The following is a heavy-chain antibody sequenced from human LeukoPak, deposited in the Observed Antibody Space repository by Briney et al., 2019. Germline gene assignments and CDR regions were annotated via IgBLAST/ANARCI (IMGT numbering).Heavy chain of an antibody. CDR2: FDPEDGET. CDR1: GYTLTELS. Sequence: GASVKVSCKVSGYTLTELSMHWVRQAPGKGLEWMGGFDPEDGETIYAQKFQGRVTMTEDTSTDTAYMELGSLRSEDTAVYYCATVKRALYYYYGMDVWGQGTTVTVSS. CDR3: ATVKRALYYYYGMDV. V-gene: IGHV1-24*01. J-gene: IGHJ6*02.